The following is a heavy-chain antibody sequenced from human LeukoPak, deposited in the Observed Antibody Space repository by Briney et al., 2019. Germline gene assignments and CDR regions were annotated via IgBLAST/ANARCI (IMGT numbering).Heavy chain of an antibody. CDR2: ISGSGGST. CDR3: AESGGSQRVDY. V-gene: IGHV3-23*01. CDR1: GFTFSSYA. J-gene: IGHJ4*02. Sequence: GGSLRLSCAASGFTFSSYAMSWVRQARGKWLEWVSAISGSGGSTYYADSVKGRFTISRDNSKNTLYLQMNSLRAEDTAVYYCAESGGSQRVDYWGQGTLVTVSS. D-gene: IGHD2-15*01.